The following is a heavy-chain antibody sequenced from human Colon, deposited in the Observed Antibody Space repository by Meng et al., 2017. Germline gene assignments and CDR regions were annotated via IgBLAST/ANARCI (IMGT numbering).Heavy chain of an antibody. CDR2: IYHSGST. D-gene: IGHD3-10*01. CDR1: GYSISSGYY. CDR3: ARAMVRGVSAFDI. Sequence: SETLSLTCTVSGYSISSGYYWGWIRQPPGKGLEWIGSIYHSGSTYYNPSLKSRVTISVDTSKNQFSLKPSSVTAADTAVYYCARAMVRGVSAFDIWGQGTMVTVSS. J-gene: IGHJ3*02. V-gene: IGHV4-38-2*02.